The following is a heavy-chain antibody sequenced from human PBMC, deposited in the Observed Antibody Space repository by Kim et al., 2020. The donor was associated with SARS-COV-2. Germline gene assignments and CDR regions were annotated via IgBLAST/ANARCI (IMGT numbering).Heavy chain of an antibody. CDR1: GFTFSSYA. CDR2: ISSNGGST. CDR3: VNGKWFGELLDLLAFDI. V-gene: IGHV3-64D*09. J-gene: IGHJ3*02. Sequence: GGSLRLSCSASGFTFSSYAMHWVRQAPGKGLEYVSAISSNGGSTYYADSVKGRFTISRDNSKNTLYLQMSSLRAEDTAVYYCVNGKWFGELLDLLAFDIWGQGTMVTVSS. D-gene: IGHD3-10*01.